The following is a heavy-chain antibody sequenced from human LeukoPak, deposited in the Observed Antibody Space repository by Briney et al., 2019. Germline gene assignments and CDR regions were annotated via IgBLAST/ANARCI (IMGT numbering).Heavy chain of an antibody. CDR3: AREDSRDGYGFDY. J-gene: IGHJ4*02. Sequence: GGSLRLSCAASGFTFSTYAMNWVRQAPEKGLEWVSGISGSGGSTWYADSVKGRFTISRDNAKNSLYLQMNSLRAEDTAVYYCAREDSRDGYGFDYWGQGTLVTVSS. V-gene: IGHV3-23*01. D-gene: IGHD5-24*01. CDR2: ISGSGGST. CDR1: GFTFSTYA.